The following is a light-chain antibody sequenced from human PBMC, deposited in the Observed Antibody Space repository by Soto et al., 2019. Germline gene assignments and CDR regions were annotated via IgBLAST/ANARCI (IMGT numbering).Light chain of an antibody. CDR2: DNN. CDR3: ATWDSSMGVVV. V-gene: IGLV1-51*01. CDR1: TSNIGDNY. J-gene: IGLJ7*01. Sequence: QSVLTQPPSVSAAPRQKVTISCSGGTSNIGDNYVCWYQQVPGTAPKLLIYDNNERPPAIPGRFSGSKSGTSATLGITGLQTGDEADYYCATWDSSMGVVVFGGGPQLTVL.